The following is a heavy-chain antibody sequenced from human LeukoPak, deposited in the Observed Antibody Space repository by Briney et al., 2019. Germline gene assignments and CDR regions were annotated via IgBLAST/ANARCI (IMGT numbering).Heavy chain of an antibody. V-gene: IGHV3-21*01. CDR3: ARDWNSYCSSTSCSIDY. D-gene: IGHD2-2*01. CDR1: GFTFSSYS. J-gene: IGHJ4*02. CDR2: ISSSSSYI. Sequence: GGSLRLSCAASGFTFSSYSMNWVRQAPGKGPEWVSSISSSSSYIYYADSVKGRFTISRDNAKNSLYLQMNSLRAEDTAVYYCARDWNSYCSSTSCSIDYWGQGTLVTVSS.